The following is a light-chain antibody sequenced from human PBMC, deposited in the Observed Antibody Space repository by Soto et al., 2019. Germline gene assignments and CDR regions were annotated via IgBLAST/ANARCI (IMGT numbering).Light chain of an antibody. Sequence: DIQLTRYPSSLSASVGDRVTITCRASQSIRSYLNWYQQKPGKAPKLLIYAASSLQTGVSSRFSGSGSGTDFTLTISNLQPEDFATYYCQQTSSTPTFGGGTKVAIK. V-gene: IGKV1-39*01. J-gene: IGKJ4*01. CDR2: AAS. CDR3: QQTSSTPT. CDR1: QSIRSY.